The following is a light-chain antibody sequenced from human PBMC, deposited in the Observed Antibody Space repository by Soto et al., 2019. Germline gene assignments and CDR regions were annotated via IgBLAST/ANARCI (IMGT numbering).Light chain of an antibody. J-gene: IGKJ3*01. CDR3: HQYNKWPYT. V-gene: IGKV3D-15*01. Sequence: EIVMTQSQAILSVSPGEGVTLSCLARQSVSQCVTTNLAWYQQKPGQAPRLLIFDASARAVDIPGRFSGSKSGTEFTLTIGSLQSEDFAIYYCHQYNKWPYTFGPGTKVDIK. CDR2: DAS. CDR1: QSVSQCVTTN.